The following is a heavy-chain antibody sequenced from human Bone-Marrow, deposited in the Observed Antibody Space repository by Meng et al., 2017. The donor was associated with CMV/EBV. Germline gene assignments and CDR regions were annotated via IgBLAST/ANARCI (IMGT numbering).Heavy chain of an antibody. J-gene: IGHJ6*02. D-gene: IGHD3-3*01. CDR2: ISWNSGNI. Sequence: GGSLRLSCAASGFTFDDYAMHWVRQAPGKGLEWVSHISWNSGNIGYADSVKGRFTISRDNAKNSLYLQMNSLRAEDTAVYYCARGRYDFWSGSIASYYYYGMDVWGQGTTVTVSS. V-gene: IGHV3-9*01. CDR3: ARGRYDFWSGSIASYYYYGMDV. CDR1: GFTFDDYA.